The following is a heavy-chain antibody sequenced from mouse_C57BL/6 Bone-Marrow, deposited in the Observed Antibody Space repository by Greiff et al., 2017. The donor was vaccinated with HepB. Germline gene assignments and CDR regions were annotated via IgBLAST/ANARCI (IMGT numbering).Heavy chain of an antibody. D-gene: IGHD4-1*01. Sequence: QVQLQQSGAELARPGASVKLSCTASGFTFTSYGISWVKQRTGQGLEWIGEIYPRSGNTYYNETFKGKATLTADKASSTAYMELRSLTSEDSAVYFCARRLAWFAYWGQGTLVTVSA. J-gene: IGHJ3*01. CDR2: IYPRSGNT. CDR1: GFTFTSYG. CDR3: ARRLAWFAY. V-gene: IGHV1-81*01.